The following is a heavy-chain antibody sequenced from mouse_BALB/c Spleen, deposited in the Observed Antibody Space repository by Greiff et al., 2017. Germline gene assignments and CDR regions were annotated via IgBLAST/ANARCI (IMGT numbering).Heavy chain of an antibody. J-gene: IGHJ3*01. D-gene: IGHD2-2*01. CDR1: GFTFSSFG. Sequence: EVKLMESGGGLVQPGGSRKLSCAASGFTFSSFGMHWVRQAPEKGLEWVAYISSGSSTIYYADTVKGRFTISRDNPKNTLFLQMTSLRSEDTAMYYCARDEGYEGFAYWGQGTLVTVSA. CDR3: ARDEGYEGFAY. V-gene: IGHV5-17*02. CDR2: ISSGSSTI.